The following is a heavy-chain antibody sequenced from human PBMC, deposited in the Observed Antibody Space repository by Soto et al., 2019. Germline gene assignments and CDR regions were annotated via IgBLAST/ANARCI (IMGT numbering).Heavy chain of an antibody. D-gene: IGHD3-22*01. V-gene: IGHV4-30-2*05. CDR2: IYHSGST. CDR3: ARVFITTHGKVWLVY. CDR1: GGSISSGGYS. J-gene: IGHJ4*02. Sequence: SETLSLTWAVSGGSISSGGYSWSWIRQPPGKGLEWIGYIYHSGSTYYNPSLKSRVTISVDTSKNQFSLKLSSVTAADTAVYYCARVFITTHGKVWLVYWGQGAPVTVSA.